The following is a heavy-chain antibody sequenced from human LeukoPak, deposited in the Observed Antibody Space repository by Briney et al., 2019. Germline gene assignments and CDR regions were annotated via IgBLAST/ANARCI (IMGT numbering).Heavy chain of an antibody. V-gene: IGHV3-7*01. CDR2: IKQDGSET. J-gene: IGHJ4*02. Sequence: VANIKQDGSETYYVDSVKALFTISRDNAKNSLSLQMNNLRVEDTAVYYCARGSVLTLDYWGQGTLVTVSS. CDR3: ARGSVLTLDY.